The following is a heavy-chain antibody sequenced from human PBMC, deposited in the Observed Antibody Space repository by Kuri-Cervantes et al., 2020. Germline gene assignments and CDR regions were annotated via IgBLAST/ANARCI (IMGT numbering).Heavy chain of an antibody. CDR3: ARGHKAAFDI. V-gene: IGHV3-74*03. J-gene: IGHJ3*02. Sequence: GGSLRLSCAASGFTFSSYWMHWVRQAPGKGLVWVSRISTDGSSTKYADSVKGRFIISRDNAKNTLYLQMNSLRAEDTAVYYCARGHKAAFDIWGQGTMVTVSS. CDR2: ISTDGSST. CDR1: GFTFSSYW.